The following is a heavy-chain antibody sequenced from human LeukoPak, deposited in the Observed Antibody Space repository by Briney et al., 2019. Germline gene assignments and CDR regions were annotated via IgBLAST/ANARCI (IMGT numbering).Heavy chain of an antibody. CDR3: ARDSSKWYYDY. Sequence: GRSLRLSCAASGFTFSSYGMHWVRQAPGKGLEWVALIWYDGTNKYYADSVKGRFTISRDNSKNTLFLQMNSLRVDDTAVYYCARDSSKWYYDYWGQGTLVTVSS. CDR1: GFTFSSYG. V-gene: IGHV3-33*01. D-gene: IGHD2-2*01. CDR2: IWYDGTNK. J-gene: IGHJ4*02.